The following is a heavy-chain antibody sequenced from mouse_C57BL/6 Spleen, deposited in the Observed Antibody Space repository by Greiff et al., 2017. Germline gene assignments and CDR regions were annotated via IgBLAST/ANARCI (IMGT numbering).Heavy chain of an antibody. CDR2: INPSNGGT. CDR1: GYTFTSYW. J-gene: IGHJ3*01. CDR3: ARLDGNYLFAY. Sequence: VQLQESGTELVKPGASVKLSCKASGYTFTSYWMHWVKQRPGQGLEWIGNINPSNGGTNYNEKFKSKATLTVDTSSSTAYMQLSSLTSEDSAVYYCARLDGNYLFAYWGQGTLVTVSA. D-gene: IGHD2-1*01. V-gene: IGHV1-53*01.